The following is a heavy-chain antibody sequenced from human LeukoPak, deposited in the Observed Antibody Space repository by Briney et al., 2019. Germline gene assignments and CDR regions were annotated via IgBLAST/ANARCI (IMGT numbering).Heavy chain of an antibody. D-gene: IGHD2-21*02. CDR3: ARVASVTGAFDI. CDR2: IWYDGSNK. Sequence: GRSLRLSCAASGFTFSSYGMHWVRQAPGKGLEWVAVIWYDGSNKYYADSVKGRFTISRDNSKNTLYLQMNSLRAKDTAVYYCARVASVTGAFDIWGQGTMVTVSS. V-gene: IGHV3-33*01. J-gene: IGHJ3*02. CDR1: GFTFSSYG.